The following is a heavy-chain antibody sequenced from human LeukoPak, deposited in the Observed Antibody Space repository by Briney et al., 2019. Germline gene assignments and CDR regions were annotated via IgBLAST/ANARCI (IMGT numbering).Heavy chain of an antibody. CDR2: ISGGDDKT. Sequence: PGGSLRLSCAGSGFTFSTYTMTWVRQAPGEGLEWVSAISGGDDKTWYGDSVKGRYTISRDNSKKTLYLQMTSLRAGDTAGYHFAKVQYVGHDMNFDCWGQGSLVTVSS. CDR3: AKVQYVGHDMNFDC. D-gene: IGHD3-9*01. V-gene: IGHV3-23*01. J-gene: IGHJ5*01. CDR1: GFTFSTYT.